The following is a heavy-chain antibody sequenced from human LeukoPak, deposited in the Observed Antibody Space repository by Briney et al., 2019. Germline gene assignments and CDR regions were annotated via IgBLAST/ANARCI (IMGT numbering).Heavy chain of an antibody. CDR1: GLTFSTSG. D-gene: IGHD1-14*01. V-gene: IGHV3-21*06. CDR2: IGPTGFDR. Sequence: PGGSLRLSCTTSGLTFSTSGFNWVRQAPGKGLKWVASIGPTGFDRYHADSIKGRFTISRDNANNFLYLQMDSLRAEDTAVYYCATETNGRHYDYWGQGTLVTVSS. J-gene: IGHJ4*02. CDR3: ATETNGRHYDY.